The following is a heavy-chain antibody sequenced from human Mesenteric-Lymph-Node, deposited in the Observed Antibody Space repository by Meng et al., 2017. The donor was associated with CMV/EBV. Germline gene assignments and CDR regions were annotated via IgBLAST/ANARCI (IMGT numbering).Heavy chain of an antibody. CDR3: ARVIVPAAVYSPSYWFDP. CDR2: IYYSGST. CDR1: ISSSSYY. Sequence: ISSSSYYWGWIRQPPGQGLEWIGSIYYSGSTYYNPSLKSRVTISVDTSKNQFSLKLSSVTAADTAVYYCARVIVPAAVYSPSYWFDPWGQGTLVTVSS. D-gene: IGHD2-2*01. V-gene: IGHV4-39*07. J-gene: IGHJ5*02.